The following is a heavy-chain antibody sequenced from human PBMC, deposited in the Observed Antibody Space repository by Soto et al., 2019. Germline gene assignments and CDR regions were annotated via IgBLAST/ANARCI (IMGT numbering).Heavy chain of an antibody. CDR1: GFILSDYG. Sequence: QAQLVESGGGVVQPGRSLRLSCAASGFILSDYGMHWVRQAPGEGLEWGAVISYDGSKKIFADSVKGRFTISRDNSKNMLYLQMSNLRANDTAVYYCAKDLGVVAVPAAILSVFDSWGQGTLVTVSS. D-gene: IGHD2-2*01. CDR3: AKDLGVVAVPAAILSVFDS. CDR2: ISYDGSKK. V-gene: IGHV3-30*18. J-gene: IGHJ4*02.